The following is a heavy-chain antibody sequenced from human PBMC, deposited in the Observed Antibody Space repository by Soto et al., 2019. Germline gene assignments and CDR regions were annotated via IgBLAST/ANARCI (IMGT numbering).Heavy chain of an antibody. V-gene: IGHV1-69*02. J-gene: IGHJ6*02. Sequence: QVQLVQSGAEVKKPGSSVKVSCKASGGTFSRYTFTWVRQAPGQGLEWMGRIIPILDIPNYAQNFQGRVTITADKSTSTASMELRSLTSADTAVYYCASHFTGVLVLATSPPAADNSGWDVWGQATTVTLSS. D-gene: IGHD2-15*01. CDR2: IIPILDIP. CDR3: ASHFTGVLVLATSPPAADNSGWDV. CDR1: GGTFSRYT.